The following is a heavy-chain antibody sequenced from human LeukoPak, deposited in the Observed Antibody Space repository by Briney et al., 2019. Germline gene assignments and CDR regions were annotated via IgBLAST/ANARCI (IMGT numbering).Heavy chain of an antibody. D-gene: IGHD1-1*01. CDR3: TRDRGAYNLYDY. CDR1: GFTFGDYA. CDR2: IRSKAYGETA. V-gene: IGHV3-49*03. Sequence: GGSLRLSCTASGFTFGDYAVSWIRQAPGKGLEWVGFIRSKAYGETADYAASVKGRFTISRDDSKAIAYLQMNSLKTEDTAVYHCTRDRGAYNLYDYWGQGTLVTVSS. J-gene: IGHJ4*02.